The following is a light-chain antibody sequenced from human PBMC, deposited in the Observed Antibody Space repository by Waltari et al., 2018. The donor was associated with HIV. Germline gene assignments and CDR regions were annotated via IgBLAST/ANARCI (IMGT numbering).Light chain of an antibody. Sequence: EIVLTQSPAPLSLSPGERATLSCRASQSVSSYLAWYQQKPGQAPRLLIYVASNRATGIPARFSGSGSGTDFTLTISSLEPEDFAVYYCQQRYNWLDTFGQGTKLEIK. V-gene: IGKV3-11*01. CDR2: VAS. CDR1: QSVSSY. J-gene: IGKJ2*01. CDR3: QQRYNWLDT.